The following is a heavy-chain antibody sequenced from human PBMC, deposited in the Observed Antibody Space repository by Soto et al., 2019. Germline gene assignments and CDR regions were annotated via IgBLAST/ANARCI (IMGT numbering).Heavy chain of an antibody. Sequence: QITLKESGPTLVKPTQTLTLTCTFSGFSLSTSGVGVGWIRQPPGKALEWLALIYWDDDKRYSPSLKSRLTITKVTSKNQVVLTMTNMASVDTATYYCAHSLIPKGGSRRAFDYWRQGTLVTVSS. CDR1: GFSLSTSGVG. CDR3: AHSLIPKGGSRRAFDY. CDR2: IYWDDDK. D-gene: IGHD3-16*01. J-gene: IGHJ4*02. V-gene: IGHV2-5*02.